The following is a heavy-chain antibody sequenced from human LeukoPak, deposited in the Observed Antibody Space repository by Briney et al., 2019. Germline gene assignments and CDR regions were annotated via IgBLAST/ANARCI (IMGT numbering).Heavy chain of an antibody. CDR2: IYGAGTT. Sequence: GGSLRLSCVASGLTVGTNYMTWVRQAPGKGLEWVSVIYGAGTTYYADSVRGRFTISRDNSKNTLYLLMNSLINEDTAVYYCARSPCDAGTCPNWLDSWGQGTPVTVSS. J-gene: IGHJ5*01. CDR1: GLTVGTNY. V-gene: IGHV3-66*02. CDR3: ARSPCDAGTCPNWLDS. D-gene: IGHD1-1*01.